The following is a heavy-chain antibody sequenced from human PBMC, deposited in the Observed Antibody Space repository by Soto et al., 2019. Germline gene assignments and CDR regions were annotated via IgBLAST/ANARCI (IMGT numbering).Heavy chain of an antibody. Sequence: EVQLVESGGGLVKPGESLRLSCAASGFPFNSAWMHWVRQAPGKGLEWVGRIKSRSDGETADYAAPVKGRFTISRHDSKDSLYLQMNSLKTEDTAVYYCTNQTSRSTYDYLDWWYFDLWGRGILVTVSS. D-gene: IGHD3-9*01. V-gene: IGHV3-15*07. J-gene: IGHJ2*01. CDR1: GFPFNSAW. CDR2: IKSRSDGETA. CDR3: TNQTSRSTYDYLDWWYFDL.